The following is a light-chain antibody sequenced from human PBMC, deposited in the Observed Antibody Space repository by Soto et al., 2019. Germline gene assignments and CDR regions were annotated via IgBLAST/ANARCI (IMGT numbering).Light chain of an antibody. V-gene: IGLV2-23*01. CDR1: SSDVGSYNL. CDR2: EGS. Sequence: ALTQPASVSGSPGQSITISCTGTSSDVGSYNLVSWYQQHPGKAPKVMIYEGSKRPSGVSNRFSGSKSGNTASLTISGLQAEDEADYYCCSYAGSSTWVFGGGTKLTVL. CDR3: CSYAGSSTWV. J-gene: IGLJ3*02.